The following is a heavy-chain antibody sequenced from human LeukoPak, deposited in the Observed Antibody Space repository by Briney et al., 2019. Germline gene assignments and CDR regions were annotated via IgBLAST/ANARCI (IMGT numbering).Heavy chain of an antibody. J-gene: IGHJ4*02. Sequence: SVKVSCKASGYTFTSYGISWVRQAPGQGLEWMGWISAYNGNTSYAQKLQGRVTMTTDTSTSTAYMELRSLRSDDTAVYYCARDEGGYSYGLYYFDYWGQGTLVTVSS. D-gene: IGHD5-18*01. CDR2: ISAYNGNT. CDR3: ARDEGGYSYGLYYFDY. V-gene: IGHV1-18*04. CDR1: GYTFTSYG.